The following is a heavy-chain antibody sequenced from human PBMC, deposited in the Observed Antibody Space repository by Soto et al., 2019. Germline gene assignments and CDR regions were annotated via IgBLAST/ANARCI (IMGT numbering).Heavy chain of an antibody. D-gene: IGHD3-10*01. CDR2: ISYDGSLQ. CDR3: VSDRGNGTASLLYS. Sequence: QAQLVESGGGVVQPGRSLRLSCAASGFAFSSYGMHWVRQAPGTGLEWVAVISYDGSLQHYADSVRGRFTISRDYSKNMVLLQMSSLRAEDTVVYDCVSDRGNGTASLLYSWGQGTLASVSS. V-gene: IGHV3-30*03. CDR1: GFAFSSYG. J-gene: IGHJ4*02.